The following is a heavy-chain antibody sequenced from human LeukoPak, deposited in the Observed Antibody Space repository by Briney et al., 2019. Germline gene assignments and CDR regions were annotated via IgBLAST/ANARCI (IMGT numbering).Heavy chain of an antibody. CDR1: GFTFGNAW. CDR2: IKSKTDGGTR. J-gene: IGHJ4*02. D-gene: IGHD2/OR15-2a*01. Sequence: GGPLRLSCAASGFTFGNAWMSWVRQAPGKGLEWVGRIKSKTDGGTRDYAAPVKGRLTISRDDSRNTLYLQMNSLKTEDTAVYYCTADLSPAVQDWGQGTLVTVSS. V-gene: IGHV3-15*01. CDR3: TADLSPAVQD.